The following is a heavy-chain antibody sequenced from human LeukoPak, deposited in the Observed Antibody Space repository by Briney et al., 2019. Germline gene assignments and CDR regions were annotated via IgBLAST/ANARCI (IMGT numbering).Heavy chain of an antibody. CDR3: ARGWGSSRGRLDS. J-gene: IGHJ4*02. CDR1: SGSIASYY. V-gene: IGHV4-59*01. D-gene: IGHD3-16*02. Sequence: PSETLSLTCSLSSGSIASYYLNWVRQTPRKGLEWIGYIFASGTSEYNPSLKSRVTIALDMSRNQFSLKMTSVTAADTAVYFCARGWGSSRGRLDSWGQGTLVTVS. CDR2: IFASGTS.